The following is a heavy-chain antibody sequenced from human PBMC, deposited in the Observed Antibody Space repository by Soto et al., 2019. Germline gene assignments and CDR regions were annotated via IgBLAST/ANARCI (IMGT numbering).Heavy chain of an antibody. D-gene: IGHD6-6*01. Sequence: PRLSCVASGFTLSDYSMSWIRQAPGKGLEWLAFIDSRGRTLSYADSVRGRFTISRDNAENSVYLQMDSLRADDTAVYYCARQAARNYIDSWGQGNSVTVSS. CDR1: GFTLSDYS. J-gene: IGHJ4*02. CDR2: IDSRGRTL. V-gene: IGHV3-11*01. CDR3: ARQAARNYIDS.